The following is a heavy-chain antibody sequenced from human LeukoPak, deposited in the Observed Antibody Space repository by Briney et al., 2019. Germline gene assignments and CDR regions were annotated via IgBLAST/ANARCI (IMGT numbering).Heavy chain of an antibody. CDR1: GFTFSDFS. D-gene: IGHD4-17*01. Sequence: GGSLKLSCAASGFTFSDFSIHWVRQASGKGLEWVGRIRSKADSYATVYAASVKGRFTISRDDSKNTAYLQMNSLKTEDTAVYYCTRYYGDRNYDLDVWGQGTTVTVSS. V-gene: IGHV3-73*01. CDR3: TRYYGDRNYDLDV. CDR2: IRSKADSYAT. J-gene: IGHJ6*02.